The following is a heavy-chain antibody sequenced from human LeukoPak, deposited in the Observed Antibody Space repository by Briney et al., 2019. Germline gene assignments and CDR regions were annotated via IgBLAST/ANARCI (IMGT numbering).Heavy chain of an antibody. CDR2: ISNSSSYI. D-gene: IGHD1-7*01. Sequence: GGSLRLSCAASGFTFSSYSMNWVRQAPGKGLEWVSSISNSSSYIYYADSVKGRFTISRDNAKNSLYLQMNSLRAEDTAVYYCASYLLDWNYSVVWGQGTLVTVSS. CDR1: GFTFSSYS. CDR3: ASYLLDWNYSVV. V-gene: IGHV3-21*01. J-gene: IGHJ4*02.